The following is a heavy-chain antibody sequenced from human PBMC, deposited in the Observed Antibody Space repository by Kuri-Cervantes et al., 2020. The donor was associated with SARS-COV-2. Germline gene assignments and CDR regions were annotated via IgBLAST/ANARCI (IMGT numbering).Heavy chain of an antibody. V-gene: IGHV3-21*01. CDR1: GFTFSSYS. CDR3: ARDPPSYYYMDV. CDR2: ISSSSSYI. J-gene: IGHJ6*03. Sequence: GESLKISCAASGFTFSSYSMNWVRQAPGKGLEWVSSISSSSSYIYYADSVKGRFTISRDNSKNTLYLQMGSLRAEDMAVYYCARDPPSYYYMDVWGKGTTVTVSS.